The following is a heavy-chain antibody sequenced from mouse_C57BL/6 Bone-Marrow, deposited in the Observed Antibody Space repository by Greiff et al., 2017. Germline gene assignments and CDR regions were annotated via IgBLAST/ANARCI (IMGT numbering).Heavy chain of an antibody. V-gene: IGHV1-19*01. Sequence: VQLKQSGPVLVKPGASVKMSCKASGYTFTDYYMNWVKQSHGKSLEWIGVINPYNGGTSYNQKFKGKATLTVDKSSSTAYMELNSLTSEDSAVYYCARWTTVVEGDYWGQGTTLTVSS. D-gene: IGHD1-1*01. CDR1: GYTFTDYY. J-gene: IGHJ2*01. CDR3: ARWTTVVEGDY. CDR2: INPYNGGT.